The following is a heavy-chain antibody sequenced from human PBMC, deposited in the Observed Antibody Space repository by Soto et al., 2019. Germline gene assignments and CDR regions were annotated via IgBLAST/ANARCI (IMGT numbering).Heavy chain of an antibody. Sequence: GESLKISCKGSGYSFTSYWIGWVRQMPGKGLEWMGIIYPGDSDTRYSPSFQGQVTMTRDTSISTAYMELSSLRSEDTAVYYCARGKQGKKRWIVATIDLADAFDIWGQGTMVTVSS. V-gene: IGHV5-51*01. CDR2: IYPGDSDT. CDR1: GYSFTSYW. J-gene: IGHJ3*02. D-gene: IGHD5-12*01. CDR3: ARGKQGKKRWIVATIDLADAFDI.